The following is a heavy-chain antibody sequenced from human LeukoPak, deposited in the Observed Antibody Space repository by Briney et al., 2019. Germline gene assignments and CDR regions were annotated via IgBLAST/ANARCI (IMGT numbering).Heavy chain of an antibody. D-gene: IGHD6-19*01. CDR1: GFSFTSSG. V-gene: IGHV3-33*06. Sequence: GGSLRPSCVASGFSFTSSGMYWVRQAPGKGLEWVAVIWHDGSAEFYADSVKGRFSISRDNSRSMVYLQMDSLRDDDTAVYFCAKDSRGGWSGYFDYWGQGTLVTVSS. J-gene: IGHJ4*02. CDR3: AKDSRGGWSGYFDY. CDR2: IWHDGSAE.